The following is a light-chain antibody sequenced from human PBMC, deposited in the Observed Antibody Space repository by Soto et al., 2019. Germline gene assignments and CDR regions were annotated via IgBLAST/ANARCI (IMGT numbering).Light chain of an antibody. Sequence: QPVLTQPPSASGTPGQRVTISCSGSSSNIGSNYVYWYQQLPGTAPKLLIYSNNQRPSGVPDRFSGSKSGTSASLAIGGLRSEDEADYYCAAWDDSLSGWVFGGGTQLTVL. J-gene: IGLJ7*01. CDR3: AAWDDSLSGWV. V-gene: IGLV1-47*02. CDR2: SNN. CDR1: SSNIGSNY.